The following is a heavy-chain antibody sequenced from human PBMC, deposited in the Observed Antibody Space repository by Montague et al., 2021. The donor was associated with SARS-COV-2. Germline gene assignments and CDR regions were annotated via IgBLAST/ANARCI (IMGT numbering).Heavy chain of an antibody. V-gene: IGHV6-1*01. Sequence: CAISGDSVAGHSATWDWDRQSPSTVIECLGRTYYRSKWYNDYAVSVRGRVTINPDTSKNQFSLQLNSVTPEDTAIYYCTSGREGNYNVMDVWGQGTTVTVSS. CDR1: GDSVAGHSAT. CDR3: TSGREGNYNVMDV. CDR2: TYYRSKWYN. J-gene: IGHJ6*02. D-gene: IGHD1-1*01.